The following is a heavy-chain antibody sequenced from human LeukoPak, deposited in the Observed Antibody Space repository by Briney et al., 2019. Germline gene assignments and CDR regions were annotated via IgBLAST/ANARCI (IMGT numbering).Heavy chain of an antibody. Sequence: SQTLSLTCTVSGYSISSGYYWGWIRQPPGKGLEWIGSIYHRGSTYYNPSLKSRVTISVDTSKNQFSLKLSSVTAADTAVYYCARGYDSSGYGVDYWGQGTLVTVSS. CDR3: ARGYDSSGYGVDY. D-gene: IGHD3-22*01. V-gene: IGHV4-38-2*02. J-gene: IGHJ4*02. CDR2: IYHRGST. CDR1: GYSISSGYY.